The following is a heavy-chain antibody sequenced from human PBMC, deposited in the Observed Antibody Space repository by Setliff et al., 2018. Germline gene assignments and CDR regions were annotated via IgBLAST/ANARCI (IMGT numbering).Heavy chain of an antibody. CDR3: ARGRNIAARLLDS. J-gene: IGHJ4*02. CDR1: GGSISSYY. V-gene: IGHV4-34*01. D-gene: IGHD6-6*01. CDR2: INRRGST. Sequence: SETLSLTCTVSGGSISSYYWSWIRQPPGKGLEWIGEINRRGSTNYNPSLKSRVTISIDTSRDQFSLKLISMIAADTAVYYCARGRNIAARLLDSWGQGTLVTVSS.